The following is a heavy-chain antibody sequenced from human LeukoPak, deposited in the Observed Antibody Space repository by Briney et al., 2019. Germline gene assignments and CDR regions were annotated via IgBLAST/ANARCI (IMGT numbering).Heavy chain of an antibody. V-gene: IGHV3-23*01. Sequence: GGSLRLSCAASGFTFSSYAMSWVRQAPGKGLEWVSAISGSGGSTYYADSVKGRFTISRDNSKNTLYLQMNSLRAEDTAVYYCAKLPSALGYCSSTSCFNPNYYYYMDVWGKGTTVTVSS. CDR3: AKLPSALGYCSSTSCFNPNYYYYMDV. CDR2: ISGSGGST. CDR1: GFTFSSYA. J-gene: IGHJ6*03. D-gene: IGHD2-2*01.